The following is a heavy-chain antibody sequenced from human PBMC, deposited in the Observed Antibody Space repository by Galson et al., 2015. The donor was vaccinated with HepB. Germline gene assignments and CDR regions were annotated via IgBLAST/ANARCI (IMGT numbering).Heavy chain of an antibody. D-gene: IGHD1-26*01. Sequence: SLRLSCAASGFTFDDYGLSWVRQAPGKGLEWVSGINWNGGSTSYADSVKGRFTISRDNAKDSLYLQMTSLRAEDTAFYYCARGSGSYISSCFDPWGQGTLVTVSS. CDR2: INWNGGST. J-gene: IGHJ5*02. CDR1: GFTFDDYG. CDR3: ARGSGSYISSCFDP. V-gene: IGHV3-20*04.